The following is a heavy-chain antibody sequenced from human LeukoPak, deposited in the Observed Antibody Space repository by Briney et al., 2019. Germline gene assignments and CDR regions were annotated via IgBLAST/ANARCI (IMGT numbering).Heavy chain of an antibody. CDR2: IYYSGST. D-gene: IGHD3-22*01. J-gene: IGHJ3*02. V-gene: IGHV4-61*01. Sequence: PSETLSLTCTVSGGSVSSGSYYWSWIRQLPGKGLEWIGYIYYSGSTSYNPSLKSRVTISVDTSKNQFSLKLSSVTAADTAVYYCAAPQIYYDSSGYYLDAFDIWGQGTMVTVSS. CDR1: GGSVSSGSYY. CDR3: AAPQIYYDSSGYYLDAFDI.